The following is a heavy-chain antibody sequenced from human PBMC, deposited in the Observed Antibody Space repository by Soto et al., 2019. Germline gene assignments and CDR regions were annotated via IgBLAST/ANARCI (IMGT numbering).Heavy chain of an antibody. V-gene: IGHV1-69*06. CDR3: ARASGWGSSSWYSFGY. CDR1: GGTFSSYA. CDR2: IIPIFGTA. Sequence: QVQLVQSGAEVKKPGSSVKVSCKASGGTFSSYAISWVRQAPGQGREWMGGIIPIFGTANYAQKFQGRVTITADKSTSKAYMELSSLRSEDTAVYYCARASGWGSSSWYSFGYWGQGTLVTVSS. J-gene: IGHJ4*02. D-gene: IGHD6-13*01.